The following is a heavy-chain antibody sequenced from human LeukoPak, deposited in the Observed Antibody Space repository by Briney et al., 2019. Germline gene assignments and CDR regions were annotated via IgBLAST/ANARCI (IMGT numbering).Heavy chain of an antibody. CDR2: ISYSGDT. J-gene: IGHJ4*02. V-gene: IGHV4-59*01. D-gene: IGHD1-7*01. CDR1: GGSFSGYY. Sequence: PSETLSLTCTVSGGSFSGYYWSWIRQPPGKGLEWIGYISYSGDTNYNPSLKSRVTISVDTSKNQFSLKLSSVTAADTAVYYCARGRRITGTTPHLPPIDYWGQGTLVTVSS. CDR3: ARGRRITGTTPHLPPIDY.